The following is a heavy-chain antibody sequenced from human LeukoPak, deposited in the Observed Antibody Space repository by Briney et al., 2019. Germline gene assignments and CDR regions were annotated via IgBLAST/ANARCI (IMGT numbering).Heavy chain of an antibody. CDR1: GYTFTSYY. D-gene: IGHD3-3*01. CDR2: INPSGGST. J-gene: IGHJ5*02. V-gene: IGHV1-46*01. Sequence: ASVKVSCKASGYTFTSYYMHWVRQAPGQGLEWMGIINPSGGSTSYAQKFQGRVTMTRDMSTSTVYMELSSLRSEDTAVYYCARDGSSYYDFWSGPTTNWFDPWGQGTLVTVSS. CDR3: ARDGSSYYDFWSGPTTNWFDP.